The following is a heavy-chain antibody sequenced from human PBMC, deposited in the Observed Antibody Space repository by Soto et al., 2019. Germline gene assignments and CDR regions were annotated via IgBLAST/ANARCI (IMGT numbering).Heavy chain of an antibody. Sequence: GGSLRLSCAASGFTFSSYAMSWVRQAPGKGLEWVSAISGSGGSTYYADSVKGRFTISRDNSKNTLYLQMNSLRAEDTAVYYCAKALVSSGWYGPMYYGMDVWGQGTTVTVSS. CDR1: GFTFSSYA. D-gene: IGHD6-19*01. CDR2: ISGSGGST. CDR3: AKALVSSGWYGPMYYGMDV. V-gene: IGHV3-23*01. J-gene: IGHJ6*02.